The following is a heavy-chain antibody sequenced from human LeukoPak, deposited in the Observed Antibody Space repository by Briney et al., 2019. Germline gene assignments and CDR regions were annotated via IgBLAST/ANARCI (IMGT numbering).Heavy chain of an antibody. D-gene: IGHD5-24*01. V-gene: IGHV3-21*04. CDR1: GFTFSSYS. CDR2: ISSSSSYI. Sequence: GGSLRLSCAASGFTFSSYSMNWVRQAPGKGLEWVSSISSSSSYIYYADSVKGRFTISRDNAKNSLYVQMNSLRTEDTALYYCAKGYRTGRWLPLDYWGQGTLVTVSS. J-gene: IGHJ4*02. CDR3: AKGYRTGRWLPLDY.